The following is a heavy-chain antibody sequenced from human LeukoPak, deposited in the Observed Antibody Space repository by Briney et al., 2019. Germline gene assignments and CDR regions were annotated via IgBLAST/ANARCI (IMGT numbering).Heavy chain of an antibody. CDR2: INPNSGGT. Sequence: ASVKVSCKASGYTFTGYYMHWVRQAPGQGLEWMGWINPNSGGTNYAQKFQGRVTMTRVTSISTAYMELSRLRSDDTAVYYCARDPLGVVVPAAIRGPDYWGQGTLVTVSS. J-gene: IGHJ4*02. V-gene: IGHV1-2*02. CDR1: GYTFTGYY. D-gene: IGHD2-2*02. CDR3: ARDPLGVVVPAAIRGPDY.